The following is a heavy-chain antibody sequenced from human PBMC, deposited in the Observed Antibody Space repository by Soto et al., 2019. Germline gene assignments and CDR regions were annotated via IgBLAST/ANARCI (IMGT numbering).Heavy chain of an antibody. CDR3: ARRMTAVTIIEY. J-gene: IGHJ4*02. CDR1: GFTFSNYW. D-gene: IGHD4-17*01. V-gene: IGHV3-7*03. CDR2: IKQDGSEK. Sequence: EVQLVESGGGLVQPGGSLRLSCVASGFTFSNYWMTWVRQAPGKGLEWVAYIKQDGSEKLYLDSVKGRFTVSRDNADNSLYLDMNRLRAEDTAVYYCARRMTAVTIIEYWGQGTLVTVSS.